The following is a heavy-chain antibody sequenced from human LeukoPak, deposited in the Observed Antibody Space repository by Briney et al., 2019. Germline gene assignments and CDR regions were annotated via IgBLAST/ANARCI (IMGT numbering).Heavy chain of an antibody. J-gene: IGHJ5*02. V-gene: IGHV3-53*01. CDR2: IYSGGST. Sequence: GALRLSCAASGFTVSSNYMSWVRQAPGKGLEWVSVIYSGGSTYYADSVKGRFTISRDNSKNTLYLQMNSLRAEDTAVYYCAKASGRAAAGNNWFDPWGQGTLVTVSS. CDR1: GFTVSSNY. CDR3: AKASGRAAAGNNWFDP. D-gene: IGHD6-13*01.